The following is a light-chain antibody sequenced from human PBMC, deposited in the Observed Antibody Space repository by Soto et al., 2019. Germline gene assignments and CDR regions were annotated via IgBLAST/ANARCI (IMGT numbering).Light chain of an antibody. Sequence: QSALTQPRSVSGSPGQSVTISCTGTSSDVGGYNFVSWYQQYPGKAPKLIIYDVTKGPSGVPDRFSGSKSGNTASLTISGLQTDDEAHYYCSSFTSKSTLIFGGGTKLTVL. CDR1: SSDVGGYNF. V-gene: IGLV2-11*01. CDR3: SSFTSKSTLI. CDR2: DVT. J-gene: IGLJ2*01.